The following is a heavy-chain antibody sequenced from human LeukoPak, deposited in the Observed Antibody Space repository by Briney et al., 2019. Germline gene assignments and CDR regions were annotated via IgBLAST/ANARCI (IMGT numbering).Heavy chain of an antibody. CDR2: IIPIFGTA. Sequence: SVKLSCKASGCTFSSYAISWVRQAPGQGLEWMGGIIPIFGTANYAQKFQGRVTITADKSTSTAYMELSSLRSEDTAVYYCARVRSGDCSGGSCPYGTGYYYYYYYMDVWGKGTTVTISS. CDR3: ARVRSGDCSGGSCPYGTGYYYYYYYMDV. CDR1: GCTFSSYA. J-gene: IGHJ6*03. V-gene: IGHV1-69*06. D-gene: IGHD2-15*01.